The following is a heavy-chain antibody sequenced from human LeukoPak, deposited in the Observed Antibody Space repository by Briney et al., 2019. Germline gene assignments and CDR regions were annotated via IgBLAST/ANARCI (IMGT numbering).Heavy chain of an antibody. CDR1: GDSISSGGYY. V-gene: IGHV4-30-2*01. D-gene: IGHD5-24*01. CDR3: ARDEGYRFNGSYNWFDP. CDR2: IYHRGNT. Sequence: KPSETLSLTCIVPGDSISSGGYYWSWIRQPPGKGLEWIGYIYHRGNTYYNPSLKSRVTLSVDSSKNQFSLRLSSVTAADTAVYYCARDEGYRFNGSYNWFDPWGQGILVTVSS. J-gene: IGHJ5*02.